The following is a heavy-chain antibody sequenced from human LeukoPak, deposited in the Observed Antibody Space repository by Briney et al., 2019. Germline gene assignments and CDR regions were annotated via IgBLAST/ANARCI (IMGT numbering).Heavy chain of an antibody. V-gene: IGHV3-74*01. CDR3: ARAVTYFYGSVTYDWFDP. D-gene: IGHD3-10*01. J-gene: IGHJ5*02. CDR1: GFTFSSYA. CDR2: IKSDGST. Sequence: GGSLRLSCAASGFTFSSYAVSWVRQTPGKGLVWVSRIKSDGSTIYADSVKGRFTISRDNAKNTLYLQMNSLRAEDTAIYYCARAVTYFYGSVTYDWFDPWGQGTLVTVSS.